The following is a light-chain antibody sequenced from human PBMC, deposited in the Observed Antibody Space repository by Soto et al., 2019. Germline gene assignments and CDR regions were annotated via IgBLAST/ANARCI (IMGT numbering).Light chain of an antibody. V-gene: IGKV4-1*01. CDR1: QSLLYNSNSKNY. J-gene: IGKJ4*01. CDR3: QQYYNTPLA. CDR2: WAS. Sequence: DIVMTQSPDSLAVSLGERATINCKSSQSLLYNSNSKNYLGWYEQKPGQPPKLLIYWASTWASGDPERFSGVGSGTDFTLTISSLQADDVEVYYGQQYYNTPLAFGGGTKVEIK.